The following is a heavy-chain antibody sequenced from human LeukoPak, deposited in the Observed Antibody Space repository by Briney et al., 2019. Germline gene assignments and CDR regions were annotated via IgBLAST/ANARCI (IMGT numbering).Heavy chain of an antibody. CDR3: AKGYTYGYFSYFDP. J-gene: IGHJ5*02. CDR2: IYSSGST. V-gene: IGHV4-4*07. CDR1: GGSINNYF. D-gene: IGHD5-18*01. Sequence: PSETLSLTCTVSGGSINNYFWSWIRQPDGKGLEWIGRIYSSGSTNYNPSLKSRVIMSVDTSKNQFSLMLNSVNAADTAVYYCAKGYTYGYFSYFDPWGQGTLVTVSS.